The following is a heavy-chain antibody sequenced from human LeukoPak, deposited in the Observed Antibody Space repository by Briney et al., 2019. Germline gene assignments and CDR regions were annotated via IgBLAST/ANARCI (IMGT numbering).Heavy chain of an antibody. J-gene: IGHJ4*02. D-gene: IGHD1-26*01. Sequence: SETLSLTCTVSGGSISSGNYYWSWIRQPAGKGLEWIGRIYTSGSTNYNPSLKSRVTMSVDTSKNQFSLRVSSVTAADTAIYYCAREIVGATGGRVYWGQGTLVTVSS. CDR3: AREIVGATGGRVY. CDR2: IYTSGST. CDR1: GGSISSGNYY. V-gene: IGHV4-61*02.